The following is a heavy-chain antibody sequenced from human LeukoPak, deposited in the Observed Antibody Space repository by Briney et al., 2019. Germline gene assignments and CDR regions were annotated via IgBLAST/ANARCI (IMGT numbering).Heavy chain of an antibody. CDR1: GGSFSGYY. CDR3: ARGSGYYFGGYYGMDV. CDR2: INHSGST. V-gene: IGHV4-34*01. J-gene: IGHJ6*02. D-gene: IGHD3-22*01. Sequence: SETLSLTCSVYGGSFSGYYWSWTRHPPGKGLEWSGEINHSGSTNYNPSLKSRVTISVDTSKNQFSLKLSSVTAADTAVYYCARGSGYYFGGYYGMDVWGQGTTVTVSS.